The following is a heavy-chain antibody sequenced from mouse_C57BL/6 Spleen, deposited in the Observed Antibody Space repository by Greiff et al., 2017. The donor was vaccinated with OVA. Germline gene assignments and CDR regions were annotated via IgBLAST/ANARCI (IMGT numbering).Heavy chain of an antibody. J-gene: IGHJ1*03. Sequence: VQLKESGPELVKPGASVKISCKASGYSFTDYNMNWVKQSNGKSLEWIGVINPNYGTTSYNQKFKGKATLTVDQSSSTAYMQLNSLTSEDSAVYYCAREIYYGSIRYFDVWGTGTTVTVSS. D-gene: IGHD1-1*01. V-gene: IGHV1-39*01. CDR3: AREIYYGSIRYFDV. CDR1: GYSFTDYN. CDR2: INPNYGTT.